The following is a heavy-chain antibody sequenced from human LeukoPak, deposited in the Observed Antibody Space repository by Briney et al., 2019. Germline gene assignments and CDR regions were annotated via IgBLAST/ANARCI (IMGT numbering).Heavy chain of an antibody. Sequence: TGGSLRLSCAASGFTFSSYSMNWVRQAPGKGLEWVSSISSSSSYIYYADSVKGRFTISRDNAKNSLYLQMNSLRAKDTAVYYCARAYRTTTGNAFDIWGQGTMVTVSS. CDR1: GFTFSSYS. J-gene: IGHJ3*02. CDR3: ARAYRTTTGNAFDI. D-gene: IGHD4-17*01. V-gene: IGHV3-21*01. CDR2: ISSSSSYI.